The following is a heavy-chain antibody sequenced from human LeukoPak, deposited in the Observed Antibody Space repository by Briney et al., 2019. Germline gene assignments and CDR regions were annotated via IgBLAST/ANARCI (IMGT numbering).Heavy chain of an antibody. CDR1: GFTFSSYA. D-gene: IGHD1-7*01. CDR3: AKGDWNYLPIYDY. CDR2: ISGSGGST. Sequence: PGGSLRLSCAASGFTFSSYAISWVRQAPGKGLEWVSAISGSGGSTYYADSVKGRFTISRDNSKNTQYLQMNSLRAEDTAVYYCAKGDWNYLPIYDYWGQGTLVTVSS. V-gene: IGHV3-23*01. J-gene: IGHJ4*02.